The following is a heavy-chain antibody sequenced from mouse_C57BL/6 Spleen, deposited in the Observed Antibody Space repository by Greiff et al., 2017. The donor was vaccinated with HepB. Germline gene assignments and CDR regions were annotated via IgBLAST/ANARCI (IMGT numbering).Heavy chain of an antibody. Sequence: EVKLMESGGGLVQPKGSLKLSCAASGFSFNTYAMNWVRQAPGKGLEWVARIRSKSNNYATYYADSVKDRFTISRDDSESMLYLQMNNLKTEDTAMYYCVRHVSPYYYGSSYDWYFDVWGTGTTVTVSS. CDR3: VRHVSPYYYGSSYDWYFDV. CDR1: GFSFNTYA. CDR2: IRSKSNNYAT. D-gene: IGHD1-1*01. J-gene: IGHJ1*03. V-gene: IGHV10-1*01.